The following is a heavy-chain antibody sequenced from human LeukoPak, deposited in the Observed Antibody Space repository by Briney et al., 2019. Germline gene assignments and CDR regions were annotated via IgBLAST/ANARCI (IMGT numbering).Heavy chain of an antibody. CDR2: DGAGGGGP. J-gene: IGHJ4*02. D-gene: IGHD2-15*01. CDR3: AKEDVGAAPDY. CDR1: GFTFSSYG. V-gene: IGHV3-23*01. Sequence: PGGSLRLSCAASGFTFSSYGMSWIRQAPGKGLEWVSADGAGGGGPYYADSVNGRFTMSRDNSENMLYLQMDSLRLEDTAVYYCAKEDVGAAPDYWGQGTLVTVSS.